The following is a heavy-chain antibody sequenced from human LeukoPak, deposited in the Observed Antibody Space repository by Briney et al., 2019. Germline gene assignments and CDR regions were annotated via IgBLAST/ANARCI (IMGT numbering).Heavy chain of an antibody. Sequence: ASVKVSCKASGGTFNSYGIIWVRQAPGQGLEWMGVIIPILGTPNYAQKFQGRVTITADKSTTTAYMELSNLRSEDTAVYYCGRGARPPHYYYYMDVWGKGTTVTVSS. CDR3: GRGARPPHYYYYMDV. CDR2: IIPILGTP. CDR1: GGTFNSYG. V-gene: IGHV1-69*10. J-gene: IGHJ6*03. D-gene: IGHD5-12*01.